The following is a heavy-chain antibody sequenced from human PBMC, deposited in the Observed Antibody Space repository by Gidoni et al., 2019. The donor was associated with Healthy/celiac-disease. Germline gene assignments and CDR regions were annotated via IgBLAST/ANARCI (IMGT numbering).Heavy chain of an antibody. J-gene: IGHJ4*02. D-gene: IGHD6-13*01. Sequence: EVQLVESGGGLFQPGRSLRLACAASGFTVSSNYMSWVRQAPGKGMEWVSGIYSGGRTYYADSVKGRFTISRDKSKNTLYLQMNSLRAEDTAVYYCARPLSRAVAGGLYYWGQGTLVTVSS. V-gene: IGHV3-66*01. CDR2: IYSGGRT. CDR3: ARPLSRAVAGGLYY. CDR1: GFTVSSNY.